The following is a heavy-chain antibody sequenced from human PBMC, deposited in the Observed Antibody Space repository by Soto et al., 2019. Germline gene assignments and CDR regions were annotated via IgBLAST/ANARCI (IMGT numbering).Heavy chain of an antibody. V-gene: IGHV3-21*01. CDR3: ARDQGVQLWLNYFDY. D-gene: IGHD5-18*01. Sequence: GGSLRLSCAASGFTFSSYSMNWVRQAPGKGLEWVSSISSSSSYIYYADSVKGRFTISRDNAKNSLYLQMNSLRAEDTAVYYCARDQGVQLWLNYFDYWGQGTLVTVSS. J-gene: IGHJ4*02. CDR1: GFTFSSYS. CDR2: ISSSSSYI.